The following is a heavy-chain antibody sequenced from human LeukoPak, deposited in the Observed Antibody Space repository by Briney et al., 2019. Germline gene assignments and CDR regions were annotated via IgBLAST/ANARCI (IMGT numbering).Heavy chain of an antibody. V-gene: IGHV1-24*01. CDR1: GYTLTELS. CDR3: ATGVITFGGVIETDY. J-gene: IGHJ4*02. D-gene: IGHD3-16*02. Sequence: GASVKVSCKVSGYTLTELSMHWVRQAPGKGLEWMGGFDPEDGETIYAQKFQGRATMTEDTSTDTAYMELSSLRSEDTAVYYCATGVITFGGVIETDYWGQGTLVTVSS. CDR2: FDPEDGET.